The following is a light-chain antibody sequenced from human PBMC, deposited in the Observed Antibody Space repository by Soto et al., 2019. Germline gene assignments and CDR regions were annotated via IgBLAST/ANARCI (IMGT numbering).Light chain of an antibody. CDR3: QQYKTYSS. CDR2: KAS. CDR1: QSISGW. V-gene: IGKV1-5*03. J-gene: IGKJ4*01. Sequence: DIQMTQSPSTLSASVGDKVTITCRASQSISGWLAWYQQKPGKAPNLLIYKASKLESGVPSRFSGTGFGTEFSLTISSLQPDDFATYYCQQYKTYSSFGGGTTVDIK.